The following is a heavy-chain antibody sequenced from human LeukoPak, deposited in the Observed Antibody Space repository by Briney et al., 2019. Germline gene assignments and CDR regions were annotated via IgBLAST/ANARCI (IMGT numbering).Heavy chain of an antibody. CDR1: GYNFISYY. Sequence: GASVKVPCKASGYNFISYYMHWVRQAPGQGLEWMGIINPSGGSTSYAQKFQDRVTTTRDTSTSTVYMELSSLKSEDTAVYYCAREDVVLVDAVRYYYYGMDVWGQGTTVTVSS. CDR3: AREDVVLVDAVRYYYYGMDV. V-gene: IGHV1-46*01. CDR2: INPSGGST. J-gene: IGHJ6*02. D-gene: IGHD2-8*01.